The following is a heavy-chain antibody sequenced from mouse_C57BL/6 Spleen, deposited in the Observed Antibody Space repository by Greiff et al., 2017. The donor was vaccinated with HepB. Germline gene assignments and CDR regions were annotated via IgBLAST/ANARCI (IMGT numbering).Heavy chain of an antibody. CDR3: AREGIYYGNGMDY. J-gene: IGHJ4*01. D-gene: IGHD2-1*01. CDR1: GYTFTDYY. CDR2: INPNNGGT. V-gene: IGHV1-26*01. Sequence: EVPLQQSGPELVQPGASVKISCKASGYTFTDYYMNWVKQSHGKSLEWIGDINPNNGGTSYNQKFKGKATLTVDKSSSTAYMELRSLTSEDSAVYYCAREGIYYGNGMDYWGQGTSVTVSS.